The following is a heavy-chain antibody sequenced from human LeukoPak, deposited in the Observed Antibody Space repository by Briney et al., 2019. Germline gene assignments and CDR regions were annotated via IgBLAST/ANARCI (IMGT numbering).Heavy chain of an antibody. CDR1: GLSLSTGGGG. CDR2: IYWDDDK. V-gene: IGHV2-5*05. D-gene: IGHD3-10*01. Sequence: SGPTLVKPTQTRTLTCTFFGLSLSTGGGGVGWIRQPPGKALEWLALIYWDDDKRYVPSLKSRLTITKDTSKDQVVLNMTKMDPVDPATYYCPHSITGSGSYYSTWFDPWGQGTLVPVS. CDR3: PHSITGSGSYYSTWFDP. J-gene: IGHJ5*02.